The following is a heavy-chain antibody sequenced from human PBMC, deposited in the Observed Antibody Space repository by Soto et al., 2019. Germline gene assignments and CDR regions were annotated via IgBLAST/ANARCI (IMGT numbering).Heavy chain of an antibody. CDR2: IWYDGSNK. J-gene: IGHJ5*02. CDR1: GFTFSSYG. Sequence: PGGSLRLSCAASGFTFSSYGMHWVRQAPGKGLEWVAVIWYDGSNKYYADSVKGRFTISRDNSKNTLYLQMNSLRAEDTAVYYCARAQGPPRSWSNWFDPWGQGTLVTVSS. CDR3: ARAQGPPRSWSNWFDP. V-gene: IGHV3-33*01. D-gene: IGHD6-13*01.